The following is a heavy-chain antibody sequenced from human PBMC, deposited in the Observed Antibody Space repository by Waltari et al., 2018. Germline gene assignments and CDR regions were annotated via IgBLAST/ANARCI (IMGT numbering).Heavy chain of an antibody. CDR1: GFTFSSYA. CDR3: TNYDYTWGSSFDY. CDR2: ILYDGSNK. D-gene: IGHD3-16*01. J-gene: IGHJ4*02. Sequence: QVQLVESGGGVVQPGRSLRLSCAASGFTFSSYAMHWVRQAPGKGLEWVAVILYDGSNKYYADSVKGRFTISRDNSKNTLYLQMNSLRAEDTAVYYCTNYDYTWGSSFDYWGQGTLVTVSS. V-gene: IGHV3-30-3*01.